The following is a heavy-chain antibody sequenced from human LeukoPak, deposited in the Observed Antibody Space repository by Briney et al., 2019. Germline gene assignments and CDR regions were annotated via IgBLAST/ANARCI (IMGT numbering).Heavy chain of an antibody. CDR2: IYHTGIT. V-gene: IGHV4-30-2*01. J-gene: IGHJ5*02. Sequence: PSQTLSRTCTVSGGSIISGGYYWSWIRQPPGKGLEWIGYIYHTGITYNNPSLKSRVTISVDRSKNQFSLELTSVTAADTAVYYCAREMLDNHWFDPWGQGTLVTVSS. CDR3: AREMLDNHWFDP. D-gene: IGHD3-10*02. CDR1: GGSIISGGYY.